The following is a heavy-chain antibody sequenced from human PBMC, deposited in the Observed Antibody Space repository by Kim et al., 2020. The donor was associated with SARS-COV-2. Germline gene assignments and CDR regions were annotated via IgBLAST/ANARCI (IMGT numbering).Heavy chain of an antibody. CDR1: GGSISSSSYY. V-gene: IGHV4-39*01. CDR2: IYYSGST. Sequence: SETLSLTCTVSGGSISSSSYYWGWIRQPPGKGLEWIGSIYYSGSTYYNPSLKSRVTISVDTSKNQFSLKLSSVTAADTAVYYCARPASSGYFDLGDYYYGMDVWGQGTTVTVSS. D-gene: IGHD3-22*01. J-gene: IGHJ6*02. CDR3: ARPASSGYFDLGDYYYGMDV.